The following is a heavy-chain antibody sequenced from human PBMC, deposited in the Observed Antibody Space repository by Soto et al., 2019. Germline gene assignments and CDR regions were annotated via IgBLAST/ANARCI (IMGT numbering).Heavy chain of an antibody. J-gene: IGHJ3*02. CDR1: GYTLSAHY. V-gene: IGHV1-2*04. CDR3: AREGGGIAAAGAGNDAFDI. CDR2: FNPNSGDT. Sequence: ASAKVSCKASGYTLSAHYMHWVRRAPGQVREWMGWFNPNSGDTNYAQKFQGWVTMTRDTSITTAYMELSRLKSDDTAVYYCAREGGGIAAAGAGNDAFDIWG. D-gene: IGHD6-13*01.